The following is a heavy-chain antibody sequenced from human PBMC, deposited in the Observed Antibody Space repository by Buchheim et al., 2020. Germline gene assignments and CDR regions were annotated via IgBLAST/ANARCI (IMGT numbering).Heavy chain of an antibody. CDR2: ISYDGSNK. V-gene: IGHV3-30-3*01. CDR3: ARDLFGYYYDSSGYYPGDY. D-gene: IGHD3-22*01. CDR1: GFTFSSYA. J-gene: IGHJ4*02. Sequence: QVQLVESGGGVVQPGRSLRLSCADSGFTFSSYAMHWVRQAPGKGLEWVAVISYDGSNKYYADSVKGRFTISRDKSKKTLYLQMNSLRAEDTAVYYCARDLFGYYYDSSGYYPGDYWGQGTL.